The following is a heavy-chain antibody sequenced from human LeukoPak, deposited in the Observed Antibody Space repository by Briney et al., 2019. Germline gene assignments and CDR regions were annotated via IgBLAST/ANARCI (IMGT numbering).Heavy chain of an antibody. J-gene: IGHJ6*03. Sequence: GGSLRLSCAESGFTSSSDGMHWVRQAPGKGLEWVAFIRYDGSNKYYADSVKGRFTISRDNSKNTLYLQMNSLRAEDTAVYYCAKDKGYCSGGSCGYMDVWGKGTTVTVSS. CDR1: GFTSSSDG. CDR3: AKDKGYCSGGSCGYMDV. V-gene: IGHV3-30*02. D-gene: IGHD2-15*01. CDR2: IRYDGSNK.